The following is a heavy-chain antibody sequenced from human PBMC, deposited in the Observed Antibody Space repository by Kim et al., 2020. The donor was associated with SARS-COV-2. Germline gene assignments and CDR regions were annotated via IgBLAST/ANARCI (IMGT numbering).Heavy chain of an antibody. Sequence: KGRLTISRENSKNTLYLQMNSLRAEDTAVYYCARDFSGSYPTSYYYYGMDVWGQGTTVTVSS. D-gene: IGHD1-26*01. J-gene: IGHJ6*02. V-gene: IGHV3-30*07. CDR3: ARDFSGSYPTSYYYYGMDV.